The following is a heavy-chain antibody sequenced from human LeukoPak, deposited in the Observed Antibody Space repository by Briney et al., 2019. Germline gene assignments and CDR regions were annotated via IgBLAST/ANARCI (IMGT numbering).Heavy chain of an antibody. Sequence: ASVKVSCKASGYTFTSYYKHWVRQAPGQGLEWMGIINPSGGSTSYAQKFQGRVTMTRDTSTSTVYMELSSLRSEDTAVYYCARDACSGGSCYSGNWFDPWGQGTLVTVSS. CDR1: GYTFTSYY. D-gene: IGHD2-15*01. J-gene: IGHJ5*02. V-gene: IGHV1-46*01. CDR3: ARDACSGGSCYSGNWFDP. CDR2: INPSGGST.